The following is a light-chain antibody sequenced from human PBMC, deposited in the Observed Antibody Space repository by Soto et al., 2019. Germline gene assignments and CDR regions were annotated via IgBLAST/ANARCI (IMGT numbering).Light chain of an antibody. CDR1: RNVGDW. J-gene: IGKJ4*01. Sequence: DKQLTQSPSTLSASIGDRVTITCRASRNVGDWLAWCQQKPGKAPKLLIYKASSLESGVPSRFRCTASGTEFTLTISSLQPDDYASYYCQEHGTYPLTFGGGTKVEIK. CDR3: QEHGTYPLT. CDR2: KAS. V-gene: IGKV1-5*03.